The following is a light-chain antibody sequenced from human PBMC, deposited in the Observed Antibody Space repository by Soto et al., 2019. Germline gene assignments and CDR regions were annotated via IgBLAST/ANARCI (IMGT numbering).Light chain of an antibody. Sequence: QSVLTQPPSVSGAPGQRVTISCTGSSSNIGAGYDVHWYQQLPGTAPKLLIYDNNNRPSGVPDRFSGSKSGTSASLAITGLRSEDEADYYCQSYDNSLSGSRVFGGGTKVTVL. CDR1: SSNIGAGYD. CDR2: DNN. J-gene: IGLJ2*01. CDR3: QSYDNSLSGSRV. V-gene: IGLV1-40*01.